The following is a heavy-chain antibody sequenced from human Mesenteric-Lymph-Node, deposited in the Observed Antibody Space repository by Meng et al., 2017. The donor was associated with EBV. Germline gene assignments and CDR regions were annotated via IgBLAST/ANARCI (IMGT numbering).Heavy chain of an antibody. CDR1: GGSISSNRHW. CDR3: AQEFYGSDY. D-gene: IGHD3-10*01. J-gene: IGHJ4*02. V-gene: IGHV4-39*07. CDR2: IYYIGTT. Sequence: QGRLQESGPGLVKPSETLSLTCTVSGGSISSNRHWWAWIRQSPGRGLEWIGTIYYIGTTYYNPSLKSRVTISVDTSKNQFSLKLSSMTAADTAVYYCAQEFYGSDYWGQGALVTVSS.